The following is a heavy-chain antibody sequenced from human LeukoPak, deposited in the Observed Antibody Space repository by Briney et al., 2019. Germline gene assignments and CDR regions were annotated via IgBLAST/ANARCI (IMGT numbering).Heavy chain of an antibody. CDR3: ARDLRGYYYYYGMDV. CDR2: IYHSGST. J-gene: IGHJ6*02. V-gene: IGHV4-4*02. CDR1: GGSISSSNW. Sequence: SETLSLTCAVSGGSISSSNWWSWVRQPPGKGLEWIGEIYHSGSTNYNPSLKSRVTISVDKSKNQFSLKLSSVTAADTAVYYCARDLRGYYYYYGMDVWGQGTTVTVSS.